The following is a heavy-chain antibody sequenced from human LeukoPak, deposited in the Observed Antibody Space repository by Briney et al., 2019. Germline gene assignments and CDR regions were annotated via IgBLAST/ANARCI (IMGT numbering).Heavy chain of an antibody. Sequence: PSETLSLTCTVSGGSISSYYWSWIRQPPGKGLEWIGYIYYSGSTNYNPSLKSRVTISVDTSKNQFSLKLSSVTAAATAVYYCASDSHQNDGGIDYGGQGTLVPLPS. V-gene: IGHV4-59*01. CDR3: ASDSHQNDGGIDY. D-gene: IGHD2-2*01. CDR1: GGSISSYY. J-gene: IGHJ4*02. CDR2: IYYSGST.